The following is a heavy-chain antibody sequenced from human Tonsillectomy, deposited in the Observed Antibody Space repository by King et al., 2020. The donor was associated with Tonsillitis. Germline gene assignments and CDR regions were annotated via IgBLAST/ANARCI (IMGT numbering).Heavy chain of an antibody. J-gene: IGHJ4*02. CDR2: ISGSGGST. CDR1: GFTFSSYA. D-gene: IGHD6-19*01. Sequence: VQLVESGGGLVQPVGSLRLSCAASGFTFSSYAMSWVPQAPGKALEWGSAISGSGGSTYYADSAEGRFTISRDNSKNTLYLQMNSLRAEDTAVYYCAKGGQWLYYFDYWGLGTLVTVSS. V-gene: IGHV3-23*04. CDR3: AKGGQWLYYFDY.